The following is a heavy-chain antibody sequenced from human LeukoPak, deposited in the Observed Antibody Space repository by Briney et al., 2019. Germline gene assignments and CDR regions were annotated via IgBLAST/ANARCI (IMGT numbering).Heavy chain of an antibody. J-gene: IGHJ4*02. CDR2: ISAYNGNT. V-gene: IGHV1-18*04. CDR1: GHTFTSYG. Sequence: ASVKVSCKASGHTFTSYGISWVRQAPGQGLEWMGWISAYNGNTNYAQKLQGRVTMTTDTSTSTAYMELRSLRSDDTAVYYCARDVTDIVVVPAAIHLPFDYWGQGTLVTVSS. D-gene: IGHD2-2*01. CDR3: ARDVTDIVVVPAAIHLPFDY.